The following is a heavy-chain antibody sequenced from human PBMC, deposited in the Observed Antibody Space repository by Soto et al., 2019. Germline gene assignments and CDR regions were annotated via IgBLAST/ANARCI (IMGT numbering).Heavy chain of an antibody. CDR2: INPGNGQA. V-gene: IGHV1-3*01. J-gene: IGHJ4*02. D-gene: IGHD6-13*01. CDR1: GYTFTSHA. CDR3: AREQQAVEVNQCEY. Sequence: QVQLVQSGAEVKKPGASVKISCKASGYTFTSHAIHWVRQAPGQRLEWMGWINPGNGQAEYSQKFQGSVTITRDTSASTAYKEVSTLTSEEKAVYFCAREQQAVEVNQCEYWGQGTLVTVSA.